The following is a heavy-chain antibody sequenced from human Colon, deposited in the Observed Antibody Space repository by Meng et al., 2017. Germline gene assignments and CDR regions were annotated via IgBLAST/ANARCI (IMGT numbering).Heavy chain of an antibody. J-gene: IGHJ4*02. CDR1: GFTFSSYA. CDR3: AKDLSWRWLQFGYYFDY. V-gene: IGHV3-23*01. Sequence: GESLKISCAASGFTFSSYAMSWVRQAPGKGLEWVSAISGSGGSTYYADSVKGRFTISRDNSKNTLYLQMNSLRAEDTAVYYCAKDLSWRWLQFGYYFDYWGQGTLVTVSS. CDR2: ISGSGGST. D-gene: IGHD5-24*01.